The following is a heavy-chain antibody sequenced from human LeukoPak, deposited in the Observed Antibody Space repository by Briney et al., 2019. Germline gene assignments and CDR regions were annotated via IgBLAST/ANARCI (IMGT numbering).Heavy chain of an antibody. CDR2: INPNSGGT. D-gene: IGHD2-2*01. V-gene: IGHV1-2*02. J-gene: IGHJ5*02. CDR1: GYTFTGYY. CDR3: ARDGDRATMPEDNWFYP. Sequence: ASVRVSCKASGYTFTGYYMHWVRQAPGQGLEWMGWINPNSGGTNYAQKFQGRVTMTRDTSISTAYMELSRLRSDDTAVYYCARDGDRATMPEDNWFYPWGQGTLVTVSS.